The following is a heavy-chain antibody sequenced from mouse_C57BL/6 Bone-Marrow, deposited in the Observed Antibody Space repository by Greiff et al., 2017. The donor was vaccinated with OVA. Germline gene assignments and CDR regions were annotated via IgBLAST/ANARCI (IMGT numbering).Heavy chain of an antibody. Sequence: QVQLQQPGADLVKPGASVKVSCKASGYTFTSYWMHWVKQRPGQGLEWIGRIHPSDSDTNYNQKFKGKATLTVDKSSSTAYMQLSSLTSEDSAVYYCAIDPSYYYGSSPPYFDVWGTGTTVTVSS. V-gene: IGHV1-74*01. CDR2: IHPSDSDT. J-gene: IGHJ1*03. D-gene: IGHD1-1*01. CDR3: AIDPSYYYGSSPPYFDV. CDR1: GYTFTSYW.